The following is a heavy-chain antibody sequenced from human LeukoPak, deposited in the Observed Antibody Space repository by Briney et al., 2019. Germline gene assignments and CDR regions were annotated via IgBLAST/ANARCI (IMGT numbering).Heavy chain of an antibody. J-gene: IGHJ4*02. V-gene: IGHV3-21*01. Sequence: GRSLSLSCAASGFTFNEYAIHWVRQAPGKGLEWVSSISSSSSYIYYADSVKGRFTISRDNAKNSLYLQMNSLRAEDTAVYYCARDRSSSSWYVPFDYWGQGTLVTVSS. CDR1: GFTFNEYA. D-gene: IGHD6-13*01. CDR2: ISSSSSYI. CDR3: ARDRSSSSWYVPFDY.